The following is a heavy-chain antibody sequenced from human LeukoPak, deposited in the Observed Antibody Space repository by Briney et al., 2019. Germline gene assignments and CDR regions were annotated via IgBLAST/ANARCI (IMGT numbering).Heavy chain of an antibody. V-gene: IGHV3-53*01. J-gene: IGHJ5*02. CDR3: ARDPYSSGYFDP. D-gene: IGHD6-19*01. Sequence: PGGSLRLSCVASGFTVSTYYMTWVRQTPGKGLEWVSITLSGDTTYYADSVKGRFTISRDNSKNTLYLQMNSLRAEDTAVYYGARDPYSSGYFDPWGQGTLVTVSS. CDR1: GFTVSTYY. CDR2: TLSGDTT.